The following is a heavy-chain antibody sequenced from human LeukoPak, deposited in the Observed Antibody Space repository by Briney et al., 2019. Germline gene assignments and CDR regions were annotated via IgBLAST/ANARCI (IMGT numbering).Heavy chain of an antibody. Sequence: ASVKVSCKASGYTFTDYYMHWVRQAPGQGLEWMGWSNPNTGGTEYAQKFQGRVTMTRDTSVSTAFMDLYNLKSDDTAVYYCARDHYDSSGYPYGMDVWGHGTTVTVSS. V-gene: IGHV1-2*02. CDR1: GYTFTDYY. D-gene: IGHD3-22*01. CDR2: SNPNTGGT. CDR3: ARDHYDSSGYPYGMDV. J-gene: IGHJ6*02.